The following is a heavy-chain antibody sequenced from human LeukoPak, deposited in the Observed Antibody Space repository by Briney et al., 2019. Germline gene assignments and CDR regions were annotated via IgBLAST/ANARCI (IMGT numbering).Heavy chain of an antibody. D-gene: IGHD3-22*01. CDR3: ASYLIVVATPSLFDY. Sequence: PSETLSLTCTVSGGSISSSSYYWGWIRQPPGKGLEWIVSIYYSGSTYYNPSLKSRVTISVDTSKNQFSLKLSSVTAADTAVYYCASYLIVVATPSLFDYWGQGTLVTVSS. V-gene: IGHV4-39*01. J-gene: IGHJ4*02. CDR2: IYYSGST. CDR1: GGSISSSSYY.